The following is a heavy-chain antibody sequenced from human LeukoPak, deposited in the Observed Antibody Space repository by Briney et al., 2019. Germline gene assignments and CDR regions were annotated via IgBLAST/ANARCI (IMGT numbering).Heavy chain of an antibody. J-gene: IGHJ4*02. CDR2: PNPNTGVT. D-gene: IGHD1-26*01. Sequence: ASVKVSCKTSGYSFTAYYMHWVRQAPGQGLEYMGWPNPNTGVTNYAQRFQGRVTLTRDASINTAYMELTMLTPDDTAMYYCARDLQEIPRPGRVDYWGQGTLVTVSS. V-gene: IGHV1-2*02. CDR1: GYSFTAYY. CDR3: ARDLQEIPRPGRVDY.